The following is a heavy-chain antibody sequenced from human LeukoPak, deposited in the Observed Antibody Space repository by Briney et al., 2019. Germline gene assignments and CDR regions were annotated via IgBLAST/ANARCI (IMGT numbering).Heavy chain of an antibody. Sequence: EAAVKVSCKASGYTFTSYGISWGRQAPGQGLEWMGWISAYNGNTNYAQKLQGRVTMTTDTSTSTAYMELRSLRSDDTAVYYCARISPMWYYYDSSGRMGAFDIWGQGTMVTVSS. CDR3: ARISPMWYYYDSSGRMGAFDI. J-gene: IGHJ3*02. CDR1: GYTFTSYG. D-gene: IGHD3-22*01. CDR2: ISAYNGNT. V-gene: IGHV1-18*01.